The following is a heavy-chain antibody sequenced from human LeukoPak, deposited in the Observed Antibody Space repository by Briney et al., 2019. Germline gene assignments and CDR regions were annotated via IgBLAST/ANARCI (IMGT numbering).Heavy chain of an antibody. J-gene: IGHJ3*02. CDR3: ARDPDRVGATYAFNI. V-gene: IGHV1-46*01. CDR2: IQPSGGST. CDR1: GYVFTNYY. Sequence: ASVKVSCKASGYVFTNYYMHWVRQAPGQGLEWMGIIQPSGGSTSYAQKFQGRATMTRDTSTSTVYMELSSLRSEDTAVYYCARDPDRVGATYAFNIWGQGTMVTVSS. D-gene: IGHD1-26*01.